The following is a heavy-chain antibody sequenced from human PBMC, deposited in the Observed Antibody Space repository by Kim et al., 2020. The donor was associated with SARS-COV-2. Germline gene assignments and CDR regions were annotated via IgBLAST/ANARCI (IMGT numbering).Heavy chain of an antibody. CDR3: ARDQCGADCCSENYFDA. J-gene: IGHJ5*01. D-gene: IGHD2-21*02. V-gene: IGHV3-30*07. Sequence: VRGRFSISRDNSKNTLYLHMSSLRAEDTAVYYCARDQCGADCCSENYFDAWGHGTLVTVSS.